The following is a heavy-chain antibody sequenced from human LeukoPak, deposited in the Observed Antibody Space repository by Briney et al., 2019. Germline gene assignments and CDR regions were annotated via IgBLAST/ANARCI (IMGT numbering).Heavy chain of an antibody. D-gene: IGHD4-23*01. J-gene: IGHJ5*02. CDR3: ALAVVTPGWFDP. Sequence: SVKVSCKASGYTFTAYYIHWVRQAPGQGLEWMGGIIPIFGTANYAQKFQGRVTITADESTSTAYMELSSLRSEDTAVYYCALAVVTPGWFDPWGQGTLVTVSS. CDR2: IIPIFGTA. V-gene: IGHV1-69*13. CDR1: GYTFTAYY.